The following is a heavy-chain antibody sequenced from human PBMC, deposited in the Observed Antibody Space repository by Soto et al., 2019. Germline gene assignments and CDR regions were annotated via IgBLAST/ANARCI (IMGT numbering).Heavy chain of an antibody. CDR3: ARDQISGDSGDQFDY. CDR2: ISYDGSDE. V-gene: IGHV3-30*03. Sequence: QVQLVESGGGVVQPGRSLRLSCAASGFTFSSHGMHWVRQAPGKGLEWVAVISYDGSDESYADSVKGRFTISRDNSKNTLYLQMNSLRPEDTAVYYCARDQISGDSGDQFDYWGQGTLVTVSS. D-gene: IGHD4-17*01. J-gene: IGHJ4*02. CDR1: GFTFSSHG.